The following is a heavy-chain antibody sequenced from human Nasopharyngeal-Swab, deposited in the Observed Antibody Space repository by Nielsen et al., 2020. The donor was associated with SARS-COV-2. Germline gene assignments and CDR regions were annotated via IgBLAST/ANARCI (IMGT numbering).Heavy chain of an antibody. CDR2: INHSGST. V-gene: IGHV4-34*01. Sequence: SETLSLTCAVYGGSFSGYYWSWIRQPPGKGLEWIGEINHSGSTNYNPSLKNRVTISVDTSKNQFSLKLSSVTAADTAVYYCASSSWTRFDYWGQGTLVTVSS. CDR3: ASSSWTRFDY. CDR1: GGSFSGYY. J-gene: IGHJ4*02. D-gene: IGHD6-13*01.